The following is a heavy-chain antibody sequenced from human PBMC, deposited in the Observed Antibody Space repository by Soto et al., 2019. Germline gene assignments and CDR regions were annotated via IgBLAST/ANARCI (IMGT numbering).Heavy chain of an antibody. J-gene: IGHJ4*02. D-gene: IGHD3-10*02. V-gene: IGHV2-5*02. CDR1: GFSLSTSGVG. CDR3: AHVFTSLAPMDS. Sequence: QITLKESGPTLVKPTQTLTLTCTFSGFSLSTSGVGVGWIRQPPGKALEWLGFIYWDEDKRYSPSLKSRITITMNTSKSQVVLTMTNMDPVDTATYYCAHVFTSLAPMDSWGQGTLVTVSA. CDR2: IYWDEDK.